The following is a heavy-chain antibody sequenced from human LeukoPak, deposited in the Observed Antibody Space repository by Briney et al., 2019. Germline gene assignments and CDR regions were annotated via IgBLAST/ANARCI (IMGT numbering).Heavy chain of an antibody. J-gene: IGHJ4*02. V-gene: IGHV3-30*04. CDR3: ARGKPDTAMVENPFDY. D-gene: IGHD5-18*01. CDR1: GFTFSSYA. CDR2: ISYDGSNK. Sequence: GGSLRLSCAASGFTFSSYAMHWVRQAPGKGLEWGAFISYDGSNKYYADSVKGRFTISRDNSKNTLYLQMNSLRAEDTAVYYCARGKPDTAMVENPFDYGGQGTLVTVSS.